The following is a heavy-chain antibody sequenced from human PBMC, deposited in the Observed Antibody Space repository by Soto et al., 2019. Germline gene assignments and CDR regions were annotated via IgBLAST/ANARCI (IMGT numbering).Heavy chain of an antibody. V-gene: IGHV3-23*01. D-gene: IGHD6-13*01. CDR3: AKAGYISSWKNYNYYYYGMDV. CDR2: ISASGSNT. Sequence: GGSLRLSCAASGFTFSSYAMSWVRQAPGKGLEWVSAISASGSNTDYADSVKGRFTISRDNSKNTLYLQMNSLRAEDTAVYYCAKAGYISSWKNYNYYYYGMDVWGQGTTVTVSS. CDR1: GFTFSSYA. J-gene: IGHJ6*02.